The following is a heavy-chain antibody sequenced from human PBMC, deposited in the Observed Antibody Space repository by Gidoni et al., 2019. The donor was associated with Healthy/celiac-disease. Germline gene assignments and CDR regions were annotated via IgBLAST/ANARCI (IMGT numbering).Heavy chain of an antibody. CDR2: ISSSSSYT. CDR1: GFNFSDYY. Sequence: QVQLVESGGGLVKPGGSLRLSCPASGFNFSDYYMSWIRQAPGKGLEWVSYISSSSSYTNYADSVKGRFTISRDNAKNSLYLQMNSLRAEDTAVYYCALIAARRFDYWGQGTLVTVSS. D-gene: IGHD6-6*01. J-gene: IGHJ4*02. V-gene: IGHV3-11*06. CDR3: ALIAARRFDY.